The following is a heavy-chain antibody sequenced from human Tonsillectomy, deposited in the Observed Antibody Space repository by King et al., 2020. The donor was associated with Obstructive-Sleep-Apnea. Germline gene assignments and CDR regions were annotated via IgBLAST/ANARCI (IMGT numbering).Heavy chain of an antibody. CDR3: ARSIVPTILFDY. Sequence: VQLQQWGEGLLKPSETLSLSCAVYGGSFSAYYWTWIRQPPGKGLEWIGEINHIGGTNYNPSLKSRVTVSVDTSMNQFSLKLSSVTAADTAVYYCARSIVPTILFDYWGQGTLVTVSS. D-gene: IGHD5-12*01. CDR1: GGSFSAYY. J-gene: IGHJ4*02. V-gene: IGHV4-34*01. CDR2: INHIGGT.